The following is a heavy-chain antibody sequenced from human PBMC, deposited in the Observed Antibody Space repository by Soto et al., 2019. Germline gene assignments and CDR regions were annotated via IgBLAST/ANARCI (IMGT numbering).Heavy chain of an antibody. CDR1: GFTFSSYT. V-gene: IGHV3-23*01. D-gene: IGHD3-22*01. CDR2: ISGSGGST. J-gene: IGHJ4*02. Sequence: LRLSCAASGFTFSSYTMSWVRQAPGKGLEWVSAISGSGGSTYYADSVKGRFTISRDNSKNTLYLQMNSLRAEDTAVYYCAKDQFYYYDSSGYYYDPNFDYWGQGTLVTVSS. CDR3: AKDQFYYYDSSGYYYDPNFDY.